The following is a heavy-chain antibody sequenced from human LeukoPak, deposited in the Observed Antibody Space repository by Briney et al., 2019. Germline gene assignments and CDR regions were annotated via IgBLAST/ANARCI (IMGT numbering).Heavy chain of an antibody. J-gene: IGHJ2*01. Sequence: SETLSLTCTVSGGSISSYYWSWIRQPPGKGLEWIGYIYYSGSTNYNPSLKSRVTISVDTSKNQFSLKLSSVTAADTAVYYCAFSGYYRYFDLWGRGTLVTVSS. V-gene: IGHV4-59*01. D-gene: IGHD3-22*01. CDR3: AFSGYYRYFDL. CDR1: GGSISSYY. CDR2: IYYSGST.